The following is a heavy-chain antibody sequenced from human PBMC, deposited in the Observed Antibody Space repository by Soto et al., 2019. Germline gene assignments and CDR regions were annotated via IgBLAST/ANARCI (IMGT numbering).Heavy chain of an antibody. J-gene: IGHJ6*03. CDR1: GFTFSSYN. Sequence: EVQLVESGGGLVQPGGSLRLSCAASGFTFSSYNMNWVRQAPGKGLEWVSYISSRSSTIYYADSVKGRFTISIYNAKNSLNLQMNRMRAEDTAVYYCNVATDETHYYCYCMDVWGKGTTVTVSS. V-gene: IGHV3-48*01. D-gene: IGHD3-16*01. CDR3: NVATDETHYYCYCMDV. CDR2: ISSRSSTI.